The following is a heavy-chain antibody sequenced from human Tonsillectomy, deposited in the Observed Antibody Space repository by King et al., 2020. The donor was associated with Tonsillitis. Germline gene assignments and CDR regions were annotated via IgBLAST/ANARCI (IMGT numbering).Heavy chain of an antibody. J-gene: IGHJ3*01. CDR2: IKQEGSEK. CDR3: ATTSGPGGTFDF. D-gene: IGHD3-16*01. V-gene: IGHV3-7*03. Sequence: VQLVESGGGLVQPGGSLRLSCAASGITFSSYWMSWVRQTPGKGLEWVANIKQEGSEKYYVDSVKGRFTISRDNAKNSLYLHMNSLRAEDMAVYYCATTSGPGGTFDFWGQGTMVTVSS. CDR1: GITFSSYW.